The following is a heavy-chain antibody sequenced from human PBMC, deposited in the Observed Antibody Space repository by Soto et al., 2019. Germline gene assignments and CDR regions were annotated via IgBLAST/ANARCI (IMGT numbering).Heavy chain of an antibody. CDR1: GGSISSYY. CDR3: ARAKYGTALR. V-gene: IGHV4-59*01. Sequence: PSETLSLTCTGSGGSISSYYWSWIRQPPGKGLQWIGDIYYSGSTNYNPPLKSRVTISVDTSKNQFSLKLSSVTAADTAVYYCARAKYGTALRWGQGTLVTVSS. J-gene: IGHJ4*02. CDR2: IYYSGST. D-gene: IGHD1-1*01.